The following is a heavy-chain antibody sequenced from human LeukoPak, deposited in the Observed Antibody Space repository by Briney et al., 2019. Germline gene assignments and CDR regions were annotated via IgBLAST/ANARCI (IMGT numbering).Heavy chain of an antibody. D-gene: IGHD3-22*01. CDR3: AMGPYYYDSSGYYY. Sequence: QPAGSLRLSCAASGFTFSSYWMHWVRQAPGKGLVWVSRINSDGSSTSYADSVKGRFTISRDNAKNTLYLQMNSLRAEDTAVYYCAMGPYYYDSSGYYYWGQGTLVTVSS. J-gene: IGHJ4*02. CDR2: INSDGSST. V-gene: IGHV3-74*01. CDR1: GFTFSSYW.